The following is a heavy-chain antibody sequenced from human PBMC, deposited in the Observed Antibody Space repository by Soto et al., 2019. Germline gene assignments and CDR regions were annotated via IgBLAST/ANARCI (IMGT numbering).Heavy chain of an antibody. CDR1: GFIFDNHA. CDR3: VKEGGTKYFDF. V-gene: IGHV3-9*01. D-gene: IGHD3-16*01. J-gene: IGHJ2*01. Sequence: EVQLVESGGGLVQPGRSLRLSCTASGFIFDNHAMHWVRQAPGKGLEWVAGVTWNSVCTGYADSVKGRFTISRGNTKTSQYLQMNRLSSEDTAVYFCVKEGGTKYFDFRGRGTVVTVSS. CDR2: VTWNSVCT.